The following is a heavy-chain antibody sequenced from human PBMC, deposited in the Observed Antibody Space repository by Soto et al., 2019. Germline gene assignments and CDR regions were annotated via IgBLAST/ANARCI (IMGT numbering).Heavy chain of an antibody. V-gene: IGHV3-21*01. Sequence: EVQLVESGGGLVNPGGSLRRSCAASGFTFSSYSMNWVRQAPGKGLEWVSSISSSSSYIYYADSVKGRFTISRDNAKTSLNLQMNSLRAEDTAAYYCASGEDYSSGWYPFAFDIWGQGTKVTVSS. CDR1: GFTFSSYS. J-gene: IGHJ3*02. CDR3: ASGEDYSSGWYPFAFDI. CDR2: ISSSSSYI. D-gene: IGHD6-19*01.